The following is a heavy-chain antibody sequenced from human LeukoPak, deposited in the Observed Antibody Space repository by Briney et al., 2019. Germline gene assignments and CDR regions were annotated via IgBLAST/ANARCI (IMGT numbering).Heavy chain of an antibody. D-gene: IGHD3-22*01. CDR3: ARFYDSSGYYHDY. CDR2: IYYSGGT. CDR1: GGSISSGGYS. J-gene: IGHJ4*02. V-gene: IGHV4-31*03. Sequence: SQTLSLTCTVSGGSISSGGYSWSWIRQHPGKGLEWIGYIYYSGGTYYNPSLKSRVTISVDTSKNQFSLKLSSVTAADTAVYYCARFYDSSGYYHDYWGQGTLVTVSS.